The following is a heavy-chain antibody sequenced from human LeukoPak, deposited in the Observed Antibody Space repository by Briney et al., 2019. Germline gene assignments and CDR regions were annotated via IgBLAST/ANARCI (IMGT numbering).Heavy chain of an antibody. CDR2: ISGSDAST. Sequence: PGGSLRLSCAASGSTFISYGMTWVRQAPGKGLEWVSGISGSDASTYYADSVRGRFTISRDHSKNTLYLQMNSLRAEDTAVYYCASYYYGSSAYYPFFQYWGPGSLVTVSS. CDR3: ASYYYGSSAYYPFFQY. V-gene: IGHV3-23*01. CDR1: GSTFISYG. D-gene: IGHD3-22*01. J-gene: IGHJ4*02.